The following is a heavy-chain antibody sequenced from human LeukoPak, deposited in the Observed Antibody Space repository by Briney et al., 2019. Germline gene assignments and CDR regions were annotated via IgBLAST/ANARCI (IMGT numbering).Heavy chain of an antibody. V-gene: IGHV4-59*01. CDR3: ARDNNNWYGWFDP. J-gene: IGHJ5*02. D-gene: IGHD1-1*01. CDR1: GGSIRSYY. CDR2: IYYSGST. Sequence: PSETLSLTCTVSGGSIRSYYWSWIRQPPGKGLEWIGYIYYSGSTNYNPSLKSRVTISVDTSKNQFSLKLSSVTAADTAVYCCARDNNNWYGWFDPWGQGTLVTVSS.